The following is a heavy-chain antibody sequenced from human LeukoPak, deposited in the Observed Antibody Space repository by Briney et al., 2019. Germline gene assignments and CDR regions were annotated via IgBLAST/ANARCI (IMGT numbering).Heavy chain of an antibody. V-gene: IGHV3-64D*06. Sequence: GGSLRLSCAASGFTFSTFPMHWVRQAPGKGLEYFSAISRNGDTTYYADSVKGRFTISRDNSKNTLYLQMSSLRPEDTAVYYCVKALTDDAFDIWGQGTMVTVSS. CDR1: GFTFSTFP. CDR2: ISRNGDTT. J-gene: IGHJ3*02. CDR3: VKALTDDAFDI.